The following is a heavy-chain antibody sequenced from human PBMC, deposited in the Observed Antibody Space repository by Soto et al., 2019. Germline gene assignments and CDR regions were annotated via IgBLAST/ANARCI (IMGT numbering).Heavy chain of an antibody. Sequence: PGESLKISCKGSGYSFTSYWIGWVRQMPGKGLEWMGIIYPGDSDTRYSPSFQGQVTISADKSISTAYLQWSSLKASDTAMYYCARHVATVEVYYYYYMDVWGKGTTVTVS. D-gene: IGHD4-4*01. J-gene: IGHJ6*03. CDR1: GYSFTSYW. V-gene: IGHV5-51*01. CDR3: ARHVATVEVYYYYYMDV. CDR2: IYPGDSDT.